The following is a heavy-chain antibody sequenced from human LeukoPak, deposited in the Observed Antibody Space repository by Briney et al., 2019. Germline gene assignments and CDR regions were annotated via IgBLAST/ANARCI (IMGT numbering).Heavy chain of an antibody. V-gene: IGHV3-30*04. CDR3: ARGGVAVAGIDY. D-gene: IGHD6-19*01. J-gene: IGHJ4*02. CDR2: ISYDGSNK. Sequence: GRSLRLSCAASGFTFSSYAMHWVRQAPGKGLEWVAVISYDGSNKYYADSVKGRFTISRENSKNTLYLQMNSLRAEDTAVYYCARGGVAVAGIDYWGQGTLVTVSS. CDR1: GFTFSSYA.